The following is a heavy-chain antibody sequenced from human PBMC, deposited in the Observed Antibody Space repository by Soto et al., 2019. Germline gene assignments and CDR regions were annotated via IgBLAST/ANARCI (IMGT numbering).Heavy chain of an antibody. Sequence: PGVSRRRSCVASGFTLSDYWMSWVRQAPGKGLQWVANINRDGSDKYYVDSLNGRFTISRDNAENSLYLEMNTLRAEDTAVYYCVRSPDGSGSYYYFDTWGQGTLVTVSS. CDR3: VRSPDGSGSYYYFDT. D-gene: IGHD3-22*01. CDR1: GFTLSDYW. V-gene: IGHV3-7*03. J-gene: IGHJ4*02. CDR2: INRDGSDK.